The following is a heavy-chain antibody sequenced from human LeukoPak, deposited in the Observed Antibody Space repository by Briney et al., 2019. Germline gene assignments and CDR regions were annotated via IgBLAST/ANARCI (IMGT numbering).Heavy chain of an antibody. Sequence: GGSLRLSCAASGFTFSSYAMSWVRQALGKGLEWVSAISGSGGSTYYADSVKGRFTISRDNSKNTLYLQMNSLRAEDTAVYYCAKRFMITFGGVIAPYFDYWGQGTLVTVSS. CDR1: GFTFSSYA. J-gene: IGHJ4*02. V-gene: IGHV3-23*01. D-gene: IGHD3-16*02. CDR2: ISGSGGST. CDR3: AKRFMITFGGVIAPYFDY.